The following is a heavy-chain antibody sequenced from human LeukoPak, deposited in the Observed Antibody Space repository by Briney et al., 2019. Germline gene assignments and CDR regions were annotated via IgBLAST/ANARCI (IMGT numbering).Heavy chain of an antibody. CDR2: INHSGST. CDR1: GGSISSYY. Sequence: TPSETLSLTCTVSGGSISSYYWSWIRQPPGKGLEWIGEINHSGSTNYNPSLKSRVTISVDTSKNQFSLKLSSVTAADTAVYYCARARIAVAGDGPRRYFQHWGQGTLVTVSS. V-gene: IGHV4-34*01. D-gene: IGHD6-19*01. J-gene: IGHJ1*01. CDR3: ARARIAVAGDGPRRYFQH.